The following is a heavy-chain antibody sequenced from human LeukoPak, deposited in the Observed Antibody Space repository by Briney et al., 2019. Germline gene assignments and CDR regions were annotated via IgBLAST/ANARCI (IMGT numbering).Heavy chain of an antibody. CDR2: ITWNGGST. Sequence: GGSLRLSCAASKLNFDDYGMHWVRQAPGKGLEWVSYITWNGGSTYYADSVKGRFTISRDNSKDSLYLQMNSLRVEDTALYYCARPLRGYYSSDAFDIWGQGTMVTVSS. CDR3: ARPLRGYYSSDAFDI. J-gene: IGHJ3*02. CDR1: KLNFDDYG. D-gene: IGHD3-22*01. V-gene: IGHV3-43D*03.